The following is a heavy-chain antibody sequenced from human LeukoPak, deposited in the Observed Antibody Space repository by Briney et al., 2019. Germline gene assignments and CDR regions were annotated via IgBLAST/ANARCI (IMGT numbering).Heavy chain of an antibody. V-gene: IGHV1-3*01. CDR2: INAGNGNT. Sequence: GASVKVSCKASGYTFTSYAMHWVRQAPGQRLEWMGWINAGNGNTKYSLKFQGRVTITRDTSASTAYMELSSLRSEDTAVYYCARVVPYCSSTSCYLDYWGQGTLVTVSS. CDR1: GYTFTSYA. CDR3: ARVVPYCSSTSCYLDY. D-gene: IGHD2-2*01. J-gene: IGHJ4*02.